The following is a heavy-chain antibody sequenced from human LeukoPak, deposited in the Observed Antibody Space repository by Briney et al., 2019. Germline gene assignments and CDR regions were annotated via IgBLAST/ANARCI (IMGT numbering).Heavy chain of an antibody. CDR3: AKDPHYYYDSSGYLDY. CDR2: ISGSGGSI. D-gene: IGHD3-22*01. Sequence: PGGSLRLSCAASGFTFSSYAMSWVRQAPGKGLEWVSAISGSGGSIYYADSVKGRFTISRDNSKNTLYLQMNSLRAEDTAVYYCAKDPHYYYDSSGYLDYWGQGTLVTVSS. V-gene: IGHV3-23*01. J-gene: IGHJ4*02. CDR1: GFTFSSYA.